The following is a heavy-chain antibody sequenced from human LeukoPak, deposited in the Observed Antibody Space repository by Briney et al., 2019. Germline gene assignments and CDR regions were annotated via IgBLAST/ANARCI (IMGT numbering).Heavy chain of an antibody. D-gene: IGHD3-9*01. J-gene: IGHJ4*02. Sequence: ASVKVSCKASGYTFTGYYMHWVRQAPGQGLEGMGWINPNSGGTNYAQKFQGRVTMTRDTSISTAYMELSRLRSDDTAVYYCAREGHYDILTGYYSSVLDYWGQGTLVTVSS. CDR1: GYTFTGYY. CDR3: AREGHYDILTGYYSSVLDY. V-gene: IGHV1-2*02. CDR2: INPNSGGT.